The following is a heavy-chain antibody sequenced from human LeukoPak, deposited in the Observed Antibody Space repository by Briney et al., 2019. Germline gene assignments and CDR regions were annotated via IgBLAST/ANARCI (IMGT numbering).Heavy chain of an antibody. J-gene: IGHJ4*02. V-gene: IGHV1-18*01. D-gene: IGHD3-16*02. CDR2: ISAYNGNT. Sequence: ASVKVSCKASGYTFTSYGISWVRQAPGQGLEWMGWISAYNGNTNYAQKLQGRVTMTTDTSTSTAYMELRSLRSDDTAVYYCARVMITLGGVIATFDYWGQGTLVTVSS. CDR1: GYTFTSYG. CDR3: ARVMITLGGVIATFDY.